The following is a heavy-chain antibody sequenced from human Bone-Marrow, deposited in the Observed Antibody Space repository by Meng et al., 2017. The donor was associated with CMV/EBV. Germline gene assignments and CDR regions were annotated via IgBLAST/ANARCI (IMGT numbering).Heavy chain of an antibody. D-gene: IGHD2-15*01. Sequence: ASVKVSCKASGYTFTSYDINWVRQATGQGLEWMGWMNPNSGNTGYAQKFQGRVTITRNTSISTAYMELSSLRSEDTAVYYWARGGTGILSTSFDPWGQGTLVTVSS. CDR2: MNPNSGNT. V-gene: IGHV1-8*01. CDR3: ARGGTGILSTSFDP. CDR1: GYTFTSYD. J-gene: IGHJ5*02.